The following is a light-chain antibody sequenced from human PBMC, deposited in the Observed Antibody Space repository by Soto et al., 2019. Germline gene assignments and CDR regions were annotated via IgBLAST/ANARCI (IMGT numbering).Light chain of an antibody. CDR1: SSDVGGYNF. V-gene: IGLV2-8*01. J-gene: IGLJ7*01. CDR3: SSYSGSDNFGV. Sequence: QSVLTQPPSASGSPGQSVTISCAGTSSDVGGYNFVSWYQQHPGKVPKLMIYEVIKRPSGVPDRFSGSKSGNTASLTVSGLHAEDEEEYYCSSYSGSDNFGVFGGGTQLTVL. CDR2: EVI.